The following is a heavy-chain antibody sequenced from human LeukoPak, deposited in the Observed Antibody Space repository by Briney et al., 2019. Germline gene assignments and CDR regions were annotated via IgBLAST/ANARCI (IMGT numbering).Heavy chain of an antibody. Sequence: GGSLTLFCAASGFILNDHYIDCVRQAPGKGLVWVGRSGNKANSDTTEYAASVKDKFPISRDESKNSLYQQMNSLRTEDTSVYHCTRGYSGNSVYAFDIWGQGTMVTVSS. J-gene: IGHJ3*02. V-gene: IGHV3-72*01. D-gene: IGHD1-26*01. CDR1: GFILNDHY. CDR2: SGNKANSDTT. CDR3: TRGYSGNSVYAFDI.